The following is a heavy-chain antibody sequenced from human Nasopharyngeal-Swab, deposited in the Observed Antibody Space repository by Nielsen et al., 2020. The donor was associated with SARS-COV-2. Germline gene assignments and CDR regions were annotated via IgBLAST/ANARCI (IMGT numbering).Heavy chain of an antibody. D-gene: IGHD3-22*01. Sequence: GGSLGLSCAASGFTFSRHTMHWVRQAPGKGLEWVAVISYDGSNKYYADSVKGRFTISRDISKNTLYLQMNSLRAEDTAVFYCASTPLDSSGYYYAFHYWGRGTLVTVSS. CDR2: ISYDGSNK. CDR1: GFTFSRHT. J-gene: IGHJ4*02. V-gene: IGHV3-30-3*01. CDR3: ASTPLDSSGYYYAFHY.